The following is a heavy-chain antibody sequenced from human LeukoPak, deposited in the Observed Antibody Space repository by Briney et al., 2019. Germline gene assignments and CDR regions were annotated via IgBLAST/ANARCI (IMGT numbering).Heavy chain of an antibody. V-gene: IGHV3-11*01. CDR3: GTHAGRTGSGD. Sequence: GGSLRLSCATSGFMFSGYYMSWIHQAPGKGLEWVSYISASGNDISYADSVKGRFTISRDNTKGSLYLQMNSLRAADTAVYYCGTHAGRTGSGDWGQGTLVTVSS. CDR2: ISASGNDI. J-gene: IGHJ4*02. D-gene: IGHD3/OR15-3a*01. CDR1: GFMFSGYY.